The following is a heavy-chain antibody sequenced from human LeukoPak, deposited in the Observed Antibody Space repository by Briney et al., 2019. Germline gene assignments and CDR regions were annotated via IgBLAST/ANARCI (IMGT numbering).Heavy chain of an antibody. Sequence: PSETLSLTCSVSGGSIRSSNSFWGWIRQPPGERLEWIATIYYKGNTYYNPSLQSRVTISVDTSTNQFSLKLNSVIAADTAVYYCARATAAPSSYFFDHWGQGTLVTVSS. CDR3: ARATAAPSSYFFDH. CDR1: GGSIRSSNSF. CDR2: IYYKGNT. D-gene: IGHD6-25*01. V-gene: IGHV4-39*07. J-gene: IGHJ4*02.